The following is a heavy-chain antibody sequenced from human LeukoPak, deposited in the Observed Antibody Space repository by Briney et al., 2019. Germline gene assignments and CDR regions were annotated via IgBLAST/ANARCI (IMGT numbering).Heavy chain of an antibody. J-gene: IGHJ5*02. D-gene: IGHD2-15*01. CDR3: VREAGYCASVCLKSNWFDP. CDR1: GFPFSNHA. V-gene: IGHV3-23*01. Sequence: PGGSLRLSCAASGFPFSNHAMSWVRQPPGKGLERVAAISNGNTYYADSVRGRFTISRDDSKNMVYLQMNSLRDEDTALYYCVREAGYCASVCLKSNWFDPWGQGTLVTVSS. CDR2: ISNGNT.